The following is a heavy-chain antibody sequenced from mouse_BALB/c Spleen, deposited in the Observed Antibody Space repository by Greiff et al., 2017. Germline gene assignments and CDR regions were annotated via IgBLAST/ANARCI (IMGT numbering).Heavy chain of an antibody. J-gene: IGHJ4*01. D-gene: IGHD2-1*01. Sequence: EVKVVESGGGLVQPGGSRKLSCAASGFTFSSFGMHWVRQAPEKGLEWVAYISSGSSTIYYADTVKGRFTISRDNPKNTLFLQMTSLRSEDTAMYYCARDGNYGFYYAMDYWGQGTSVTVSS. CDR2: ISSGSSTI. V-gene: IGHV5-17*02. CDR3: ARDGNYGFYYAMDY. CDR1: GFTFSSFG.